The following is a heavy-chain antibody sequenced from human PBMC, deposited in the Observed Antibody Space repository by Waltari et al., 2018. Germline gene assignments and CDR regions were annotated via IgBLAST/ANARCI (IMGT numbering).Heavy chain of an antibody. Sequence: QVQLVESGGGVVQPGRSLRLSCAASRFTFISFAMHWVRQAPGKGLEWVAVISYDGSNKYYADSVKGRFTIFRDNSKNTLYLQMHSLRAEDTAVYYCARGWDVYDSSGPDYWGQGTLVTVSS. CDR3: ARGWDVYDSSGPDY. CDR1: RFTFISFA. J-gene: IGHJ4*02. CDR2: ISYDGSNK. V-gene: IGHV3-30-3*01. D-gene: IGHD3-22*01.